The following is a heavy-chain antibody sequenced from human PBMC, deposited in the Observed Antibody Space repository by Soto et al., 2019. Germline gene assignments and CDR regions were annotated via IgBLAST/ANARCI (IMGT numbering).Heavy chain of an antibody. CDR3: ARSLGSVFFYFDS. J-gene: IGHJ4*02. CDR1: GFSFNSYW. CDR2: IKGDGSEK. V-gene: IGHV3-7*01. Sequence: GGSLRLSCAVSGFSFNSYWMSWVRQAPGKRLEWVAYIKGDGSEKSYLDSVKGRFTISRDNAKNSLFLQMNSLRAEDTAVYYCARSLGSVFFYFDSWGQGTLVTVSS.